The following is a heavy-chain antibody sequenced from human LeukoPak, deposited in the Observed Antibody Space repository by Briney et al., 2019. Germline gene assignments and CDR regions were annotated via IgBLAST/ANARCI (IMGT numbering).Heavy chain of an antibody. CDR1: GGSISSSSYY. CDR3: ASPPGIAAAGYFEY. CDR2: IYYSGST. V-gene: IGHV4-39*01. D-gene: IGHD6-13*01. J-gene: IGHJ4*02. Sequence: NPSETLSLTCTVSGGSISSSSYYWGWIRQPPGKGLEWIGSIYYSGSTHYNPSLKSRVTISVDTSKNQFSLKLSSVTAADTAVYYCASPPGIAAAGYFEYWGQGTLATVSS.